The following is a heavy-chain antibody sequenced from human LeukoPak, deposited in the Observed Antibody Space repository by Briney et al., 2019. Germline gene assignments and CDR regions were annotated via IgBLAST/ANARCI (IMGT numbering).Heavy chain of an antibody. Sequence: SETLSLTCAVYGGSFSGYYWSWIRQPPGKGLEWIGEINHSGSTNYNPSLKSRVTISVDTSKNQFSLKLSSVTAADTAVYYCARIVEITTIGGYYFDYWGQGTLVTVSS. V-gene: IGHV4-34*01. CDR3: ARIVEITTIGGYYFDY. J-gene: IGHJ4*02. CDR2: INHSGST. CDR1: GGSFSGYY. D-gene: IGHD5-24*01.